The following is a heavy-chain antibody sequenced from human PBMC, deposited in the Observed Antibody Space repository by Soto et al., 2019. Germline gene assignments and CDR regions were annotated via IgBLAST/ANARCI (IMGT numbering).Heavy chain of an antibody. CDR1: GGALTSYY. V-gene: IGHV4-59*01. CDR2: IYYSGSA. CDR3: AREMWGDSTYGQDH. D-gene: IGHD2-21*01. J-gene: IGHJ4*02. Sequence: SETLSLTCTVSGGALTSYYWSWIRQPPGKGREWLGFIYYSGSANYNPSLNGRLTMSVDAAKNQFSLRLGSVTAADTAVYYCAREMWGDSTYGQDHCGQGTLVTVS.